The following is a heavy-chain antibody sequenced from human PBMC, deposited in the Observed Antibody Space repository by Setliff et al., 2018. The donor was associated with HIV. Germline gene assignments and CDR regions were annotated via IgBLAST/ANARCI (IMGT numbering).Heavy chain of an antibody. CDR1: GFMLNDYG. Sequence: GGSLRLSCVGSGFMLNDYGMSWVRQAPGKGLEWVAGISWDGIKTTYGDSVRGRFTISRDNVEKSVYLQMNRLRNEDTARYYCARDHYLGLDYWGQGSLVTVSS. J-gene: IGHJ4*02. V-gene: IGHV3-20*04. CDR3: ARDHYLGLDY. CDR2: ISWDGIKT. D-gene: IGHD7-27*01.